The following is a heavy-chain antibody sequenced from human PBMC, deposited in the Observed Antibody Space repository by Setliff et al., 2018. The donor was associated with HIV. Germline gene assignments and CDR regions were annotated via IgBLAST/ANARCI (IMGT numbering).Heavy chain of an antibody. D-gene: IGHD2-15*01. CDR1: GFTFSSYW. Sequence: PGGSLRLSCAASGFTFSSYWIHWVRQAPGKGLVWVSRISADGSDTSYADSVKGRFTISRDNAMNTAYLQMNSLRGEDTALYYCSLGYCSGGSCYSDPEVACDIWGQGTMVTVSS. J-gene: IGHJ3*02. V-gene: IGHV3-74*01. CDR2: ISADGSDT. CDR3: SLGYCSGGSCYSDPEVACDI.